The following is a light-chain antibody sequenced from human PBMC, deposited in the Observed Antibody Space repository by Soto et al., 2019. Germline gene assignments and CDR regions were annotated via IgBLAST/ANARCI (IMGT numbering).Light chain of an antibody. Sequence: QSALTQPASVSGSPGQSITISCTGTRSDVGSYKFVSWYQQHPGKAPKLMIYEGTKRPSGVSDRFSGAKSGNTASLTISGLQAEDEADYYGCSYAGNSNWVFGGGTKLTVL. CDR1: RSDVGSYKF. V-gene: IGLV2-23*01. CDR3: CSYAGNSNWV. CDR2: EGT. J-gene: IGLJ3*02.